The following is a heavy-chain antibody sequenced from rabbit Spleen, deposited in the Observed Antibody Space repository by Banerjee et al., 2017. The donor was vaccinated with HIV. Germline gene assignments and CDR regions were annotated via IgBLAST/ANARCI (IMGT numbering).Heavy chain of an antibody. D-gene: IGHD6-1*01. J-gene: IGHJ6*01. CDR3: ARSLTGGAGSGYAKLDL. CDR1: GFSFSSSYW. V-gene: IGHV1S45*01. CDR2: IYAGSSGST. Sequence: EESGGDLVKPEGSLTLTCTASGFSFSSSYWICWVRQAPGKGLEWIACIYAGSSGSTYYASWAKGRFTISKTSSTTVTLQMTSLTAADTATYFCARSLTGGAGSGYAKLDLWGPGTLVTVS.